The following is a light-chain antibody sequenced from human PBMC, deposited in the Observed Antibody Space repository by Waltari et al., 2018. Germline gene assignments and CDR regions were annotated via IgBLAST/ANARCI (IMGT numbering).Light chain of an antibody. Sequence: SYELTQPPSVSVSPGQTARITCSGDALPNQYVYWYQQRPGQAPVLGIYKDSERPSGIPERFSGSNSGTTVTLTISGVQAEDEADFYCQSTDSSGIYRVFGGGTKLTVL. CDR2: KDS. CDR3: QSTDSSGIYRV. CDR1: ALPNQY. J-gene: IGLJ3*02. V-gene: IGLV3-25*03.